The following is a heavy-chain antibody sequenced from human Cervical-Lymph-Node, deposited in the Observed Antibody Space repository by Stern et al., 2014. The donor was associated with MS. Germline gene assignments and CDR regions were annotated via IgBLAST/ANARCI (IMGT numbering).Heavy chain of an antibody. V-gene: IGHV3-30*01. CDR3: AREMITAAGTIPFDY. D-gene: IGHD6-13*01. CDR1: GFTFSSYA. Sequence: DQLVESGGGAVQPGRSLRLSCAASGFTFSSYAMHWVRQAPGKGLEWVAVISYDGSNKYNADSVKGRFTISSDNSKNTLYLQMNSLRAEDTAVYYCAREMITAAGTIPFDYWGQGTLVTVSS. J-gene: IGHJ4*02. CDR2: ISYDGSNK.